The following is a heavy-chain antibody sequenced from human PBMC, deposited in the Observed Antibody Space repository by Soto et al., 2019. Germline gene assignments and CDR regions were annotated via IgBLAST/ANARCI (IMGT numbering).Heavy chain of an antibody. V-gene: IGHV4-4*02. Sequence: SETLSVTCAVSGGSFTSNNWWTWVRQPPGQGLEWIGEIYRTGSTNYNPPLKSRVTISLDKSENQFSLKVTSLTAADTAVYYCASRDPGTSVDYWGQGTLVTAPQ. CDR3: ASRDPGTSVDY. D-gene: IGHD1-7*01. J-gene: IGHJ4*02. CDR2: IYRTGST. CDR1: GGSFTSNNW.